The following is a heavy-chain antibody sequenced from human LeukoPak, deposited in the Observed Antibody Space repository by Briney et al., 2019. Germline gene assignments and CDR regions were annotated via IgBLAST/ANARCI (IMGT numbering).Heavy chain of an antibody. J-gene: IGHJ4*02. CDR1: GGSISSYY. D-gene: IGHD6-19*01. CDR3: ARADSSGWYEGLIYFDY. V-gene: IGHV4-59*01. CDR2: IYYSGST. Sequence: SETLSLTCTVSGGSISSYYWSWIRQPPGKGLEWIGYIYYSGSTNYNRSLKSRVTISVDTSKNQFSLKLSSVTAADTAVYYCARADSSGWYEGLIYFDYWGQGTLVTVSS.